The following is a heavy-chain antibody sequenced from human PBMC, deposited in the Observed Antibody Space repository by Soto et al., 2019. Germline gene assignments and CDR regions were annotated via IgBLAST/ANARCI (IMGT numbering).Heavy chain of an antibody. Sequence: EVQLVESGGGLVQPGGSLRLSCAASGFTFSKYWIHWVRQAPGKGLVWVSRIKGDESTTNYADSVKGRFTISRDNASDVVFLHMNTMTADDTAVYYCARGGYGLWLNDYWGQGTLVTVSS. CDR3: ARGGYGLWLNDY. D-gene: IGHD5-18*01. CDR2: IKGDESTT. CDR1: GFTFSKYW. V-gene: IGHV3-74*01. J-gene: IGHJ4*02.